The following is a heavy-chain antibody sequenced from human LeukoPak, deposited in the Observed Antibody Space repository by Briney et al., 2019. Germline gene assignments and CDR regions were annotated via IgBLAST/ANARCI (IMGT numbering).Heavy chain of an antibody. CDR3: AREPRDFWSGMLDY. CDR1: GFTFSDYY. D-gene: IGHD3-3*01. CDR2: ISSSGSTI. Sequence: GGSLRLSCAASGFTFSDYYMSWIRQAPGKGLEWVSYISSSGSTIYYADSVKGRFTISRDNAKNSLYLQMNSQRAEDTAVYYCAREPRDFWSGMLDYWGQGTLVTVSS. J-gene: IGHJ4*02. V-gene: IGHV3-11*01.